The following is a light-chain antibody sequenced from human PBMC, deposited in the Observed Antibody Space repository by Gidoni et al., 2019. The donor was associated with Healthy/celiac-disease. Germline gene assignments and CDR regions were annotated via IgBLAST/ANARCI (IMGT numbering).Light chain of an antibody. Sequence: DIQMTQSPSSLSASVGDRVTITCQASQDISNFLNWYQQKPGKAPKLLIYDASNLETGVPSRFSGSGSGTYFTFAISSLQPEDIATYYCQQYDNLPRTFGQGTKLDIK. CDR2: DAS. J-gene: IGKJ2*01. V-gene: IGKV1-33*01. CDR3: QQYDNLPRT. CDR1: QDISNF.